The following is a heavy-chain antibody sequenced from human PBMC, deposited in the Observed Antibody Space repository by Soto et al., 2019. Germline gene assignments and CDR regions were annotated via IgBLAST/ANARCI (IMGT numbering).Heavy chain of an antibody. CDR2: MSPNSGTT. V-gene: IGHV1-8*01. CDR1: GYTFTSYD. J-gene: IGHJ4*02. Sequence: QVQLVQSGAEVKKPGASVKVSCKASGYTFTSYDINWVRQATGQGLEWMGWMSPNSGTTGYAQKFQGRVSMTRNTSMSTAYMELRSLRSEDTAVDYCARGDFYGSGNYDYCVQGTLFTVSS. D-gene: IGHD3-10*01. CDR3: ARGDFYGSGNYDY.